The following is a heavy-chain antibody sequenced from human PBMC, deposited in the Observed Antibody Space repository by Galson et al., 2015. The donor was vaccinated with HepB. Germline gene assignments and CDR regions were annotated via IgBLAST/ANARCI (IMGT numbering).Heavy chain of an antibody. D-gene: IGHD3-3*01. CDR3: ARGLQYNTIFGVVIYYYYYYMDV. CDR1: GYTFTSYD. V-gene: IGHV1-8*01. CDR2: MNPNSGNT. Sequence: SVKVSCKASGYTFTSYDINWVRQATGQGLEWMGWMNPNSGNTGYAQKFQGRVTMTRNTSISTAYMELSSLRSEDTAVYYCARGLQYNTIFGVVIYYYYYYMDVWGKGTTVTVSS. J-gene: IGHJ6*03.